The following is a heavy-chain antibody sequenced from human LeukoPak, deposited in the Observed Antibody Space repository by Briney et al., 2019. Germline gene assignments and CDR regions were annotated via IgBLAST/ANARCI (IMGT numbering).Heavy chain of an antibody. CDR3: ARDIVSGSGSLDY. V-gene: IGHV3-74*01. Sequence: GSLRLSCAASRFSFSNYWMHWVRQAPGKGLVWVSRVKSDGSNPSHADSVKGRFTISRDNAENMLYLQMNTLGAEDTAVYYCARDIVSGSGSLDYWGQGTLVTVSS. D-gene: IGHD3-10*01. J-gene: IGHJ4*02. CDR2: VKSDGSNP. CDR1: RFSFSNYW.